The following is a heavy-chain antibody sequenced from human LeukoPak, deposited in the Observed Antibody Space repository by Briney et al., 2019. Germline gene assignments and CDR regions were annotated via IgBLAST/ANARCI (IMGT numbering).Heavy chain of an antibody. CDR2: IYYSGST. D-gene: IGHD3-10*01. Sequence: SETLSLTCTVSGGSISSSSYYWGWIRQPPGKGLEWIGSIYYSGSTYYNPSLKSRVTISVDTSKNQFSLKLSSVTAADTAVYYCARSRPYYYGSGSYYNKRNYFDYWGQGTLVTVSS. J-gene: IGHJ4*02. CDR3: ARSRPYYYGSGSYYNKRNYFDY. V-gene: IGHV4-39*07. CDR1: GGSISSSSYY.